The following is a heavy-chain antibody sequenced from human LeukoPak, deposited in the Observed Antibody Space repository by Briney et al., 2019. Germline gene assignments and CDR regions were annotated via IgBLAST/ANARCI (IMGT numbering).Heavy chain of an antibody. D-gene: IGHD2-2*01. V-gene: IGHV1-69*05. J-gene: IGHJ6*03. CDR2: IIPIFGTA. CDR3: ANALSVVVPAAKAYLYYYYMDV. CDR1: GGTFSSYA. Sequence: ASVKVSCKASGGTFSSYAISWVRQAPGQGLEWMGGIIPIFGTANYAQKFQGRVTITTDESTSTDYMELSSLRSEDTVIYYSANALSVVVPAAKAYLYYYYMDVWGKGTTVTVSS.